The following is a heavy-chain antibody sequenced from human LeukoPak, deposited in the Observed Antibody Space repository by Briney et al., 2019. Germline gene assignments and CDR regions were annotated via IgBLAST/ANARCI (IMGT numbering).Heavy chain of an antibody. CDR1: GYTFTSHG. V-gene: IGHV1-18*04. CDR3: ARDVDTATDQINDY. Sequence: ASVKVSCKASGYTFTSHGISWVRQAPGQGLGWMGWVSTYNGNTNYVPKYQGRVIMATDTSTSTAYMELRSLRSDDTAVYYCARDVDTATDQINDYWGQGTLVTVSS. D-gene: IGHD5-18*01. CDR2: VSTYNGNT. J-gene: IGHJ4*02.